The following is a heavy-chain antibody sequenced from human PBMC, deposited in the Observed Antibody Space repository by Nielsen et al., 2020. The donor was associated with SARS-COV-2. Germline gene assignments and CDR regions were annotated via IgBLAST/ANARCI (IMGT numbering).Heavy chain of an antibody. J-gene: IGHJ4*02. Sequence: GESLKISCAASGFMFSGYAMSWVRQAPGRGLEWVSTISDGGGSTHSADSVKGRFSISRDNAKNSLYLQMNSLRAEDTAVYYCVRDTGAWDFDYWGQGTLITVSS. V-gene: IGHV3-23*01. D-gene: IGHD1-26*01. CDR3: VRDTGAWDFDY. CDR1: GFMFSGYA. CDR2: ISDGGGST.